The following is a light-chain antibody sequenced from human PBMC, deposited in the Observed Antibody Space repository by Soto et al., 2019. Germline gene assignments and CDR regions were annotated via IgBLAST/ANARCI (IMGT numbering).Light chain of an antibody. CDR2: TAS. Sequence: DIQMTQSPSSLSASVGDRVTITCRASQGIRNYLNWYQQKPGKAPNLLIYTASYLQGGVPSRFSGSGSGTDFTLTISSLQPEDFATYYCQQTYSIPITFGQGTRLEIK. J-gene: IGKJ5*01. V-gene: IGKV1-39*01. CDR3: QQTYSIPIT. CDR1: QGIRNY.